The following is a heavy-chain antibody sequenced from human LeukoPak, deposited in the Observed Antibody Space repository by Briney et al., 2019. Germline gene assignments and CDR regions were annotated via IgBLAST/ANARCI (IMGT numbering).Heavy chain of an antibody. CDR3: AKARIAVAGLPRTDY. Sequence: GGSLRLSCSASGFTFSRYAMHWVRQAPGKGLEWASAISGSGGSTYYADSVKGRFTISRDNSKNTLYLQMNSLRAEDTAVYYCAKARIAVAGLPRTDYWGQGTLVTVSS. D-gene: IGHD6-19*01. CDR1: GFTFSRYA. CDR2: ISGSGGST. V-gene: IGHV3-23*01. J-gene: IGHJ4*02.